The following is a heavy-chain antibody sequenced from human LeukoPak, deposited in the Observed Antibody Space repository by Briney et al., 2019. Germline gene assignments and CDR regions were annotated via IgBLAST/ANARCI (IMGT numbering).Heavy chain of an antibody. CDR2: ISSSSSYI. Sequence: PGGSLGLSCAASGFTFSSYSMNWVRQAPGKGLEWVSSISSSSSYIYYADSVKGRFTISRDNAKNSLYLQMNSLRAEDTAVYYCANSDEDYEYFDLWGRGTLVTVSS. CDR3: ANSDEDYEYFDL. J-gene: IGHJ2*01. V-gene: IGHV3-21*01. CDR1: GFTFSSYS. D-gene: IGHD4-17*01.